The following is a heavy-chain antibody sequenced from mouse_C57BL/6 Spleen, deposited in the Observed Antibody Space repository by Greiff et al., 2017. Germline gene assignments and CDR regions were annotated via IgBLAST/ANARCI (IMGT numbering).Heavy chain of an antibody. J-gene: IGHJ4*01. CDR3: ARRRGITTVVADYYAMDY. V-gene: IGHV1-64*01. D-gene: IGHD1-1*01. CDR1: GYTFTSYW. Sequence: QVQLKQPGAELVKPGASVTLSCKASGYTFTSYWMHWVKQRPGQGLEWIGMIHPNSGSTNYNETFKSKATLTVDKSSSTAYMQLSSLTSEDSAVYYCARRRGITTVVADYYAMDYWGQGTSVTVSS. CDR2: IHPNSGST.